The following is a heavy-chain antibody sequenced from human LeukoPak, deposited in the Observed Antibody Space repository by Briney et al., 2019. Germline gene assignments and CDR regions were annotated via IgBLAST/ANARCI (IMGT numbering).Heavy chain of an antibody. CDR1: GFTFDDYA. J-gene: IGHJ4*02. CDR2: ISWNSGSI. Sequence: PGGSLRLSCAASGFTFDDYAMHWVRQAPGKGLEWVSGISWNSGSIGYADSVKGRLTISRDNAKNSLYLQMNSLRAEDTALYYCAKASGYCSGGSCYSVLDYWGQGTLVTVSS. D-gene: IGHD2-15*01. V-gene: IGHV3-9*01. CDR3: AKASGYCSGGSCYSVLDY.